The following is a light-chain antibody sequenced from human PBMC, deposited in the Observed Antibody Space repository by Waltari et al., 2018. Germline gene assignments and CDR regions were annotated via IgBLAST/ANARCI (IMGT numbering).Light chain of an antibody. J-gene: IGLJ2*01. CDR3: QSANSNGTFVV. CDR2: KDS. V-gene: IGLV3-25*03. CDR1: ALPKQY. Sequence: SYELTQPPSVSVSPGQTARITCSGDALPKQYAYWYQQKPGQAPVLVILKDSERPSGIPERFSGSSSGTTVTLTISGVQAEDEADYYCQSANSNGTFVVFGGGTKLSVL.